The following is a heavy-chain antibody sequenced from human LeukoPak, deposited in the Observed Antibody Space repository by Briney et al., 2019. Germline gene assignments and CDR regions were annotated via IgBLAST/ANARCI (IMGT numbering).Heavy chain of an antibody. D-gene: IGHD3-10*01. CDR3: ARRREHGSGSDWL. CDR1: GFTFSSYN. J-gene: IGHJ4*02. V-gene: IGHV3-48*04. Sequence: GGSLRLSCAGSGFTFSSYNMNWVRQAPGKGLEWVSYITSSSHMTYYADSVKGRFTISRDNARSSLYLQMSSLRAEDTAVYYCARRREHGSGSDWLWGQGTLVTVSS. CDR2: ITSSSHMT.